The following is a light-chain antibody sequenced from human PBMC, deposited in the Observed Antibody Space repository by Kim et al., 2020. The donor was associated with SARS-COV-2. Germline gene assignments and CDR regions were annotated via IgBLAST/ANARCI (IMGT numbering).Light chain of an antibody. CDR3: QVWDSSSDHRV. CDR1: NIGSKS. CDR2: YDS. V-gene: IGLV3-21*04. J-gene: IGLJ3*02. Sequence: SYELTQPPSVSVAPGKTARITCGGNNIGSKSVYWYQQKPGQAPVPVIYYDSDRPSGIPERFSGSNSGNTATLAISRVEAGDEADYYCQVWDSSSDHRVFGGGTQLTVL.